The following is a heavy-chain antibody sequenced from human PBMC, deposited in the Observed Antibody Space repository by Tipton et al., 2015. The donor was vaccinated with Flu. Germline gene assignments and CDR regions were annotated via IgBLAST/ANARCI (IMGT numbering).Heavy chain of an antibody. CDR3: VRRRGAQGCSGDSCFPGWFDP. CDR2: ISPGASHG. CDR1: GYILSSDW. J-gene: IGHJ5*02. Sequence: QLVQSGAEVTQPGKSLRISCEASGYILSSDWVGWVRQMPGKGLEWMGAISPGASHGTYSPPFQGQVTISVDTSINTAYLQWSSLRASDTAMYYCVRRRGAQGCSGDSCFPGWFDPWGQGTLVTVSS. V-gene: IGHV5-51*03. D-gene: IGHD2-15*01.